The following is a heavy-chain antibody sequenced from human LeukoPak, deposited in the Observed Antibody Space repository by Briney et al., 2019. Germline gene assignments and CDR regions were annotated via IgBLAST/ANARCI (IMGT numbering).Heavy chain of an antibody. D-gene: IGHD3-22*01. Sequence: GGSLRLSCAASGFTFSSYAMSWVRQAPGKGLEWVSTISGSGGSTSYADSVKGRFTISRDNSKNTLYLQMNSLRAEDTAVYYCAKDGYYYHSSGYYYYLGYWGQGTLVTVSS. CDR3: AKDGYYYHSSGYYYYLGY. CDR2: ISGSGGST. V-gene: IGHV3-23*01. CDR1: GFTFSSYA. J-gene: IGHJ4*02.